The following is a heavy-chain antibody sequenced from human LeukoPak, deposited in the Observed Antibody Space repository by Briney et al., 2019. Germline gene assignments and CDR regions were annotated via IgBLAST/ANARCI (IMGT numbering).Heavy chain of an antibody. D-gene: IGHD2-2*01. CDR3: LGYCTSRSCSADY. Sequence: GGSLRLSCAASGFTFSTYAMHWVRQAPGKGLEWVAVVSYDGNNKYYADSVKGRFTISRDNSKSTLSLQMNSLRTEDTAVYFCLGYCTSRSCSADYWGQGTLVTVSS. V-gene: IGHV3-30-3*01. CDR1: GFTFSTYA. CDR2: VSYDGNNK. J-gene: IGHJ4*02.